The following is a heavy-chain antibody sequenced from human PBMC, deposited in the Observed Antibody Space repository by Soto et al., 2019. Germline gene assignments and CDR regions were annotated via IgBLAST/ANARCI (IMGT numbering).Heavy chain of an antibody. CDR2: VSKDGSNT. CDR3: ARDIWWEPGVDASHI. V-gene: IGHV3-30-3*01. Sequence: QVQLVESGGGVVQPGRSLRLSCAASGFTFNFFAMHWVRQAPGKGLEWVAAVSKDGSNTYYADSVKGRFTISRDNPKNTLNLQMNSLRVEDTAVYYCARDIWWEPGVDASHIWGQGTMVTVSP. D-gene: IGHD1-26*01. J-gene: IGHJ3*02. CDR1: GFTFNFFA.